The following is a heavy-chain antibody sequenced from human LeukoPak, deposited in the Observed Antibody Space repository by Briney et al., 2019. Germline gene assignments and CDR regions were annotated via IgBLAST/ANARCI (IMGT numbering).Heavy chain of an antibody. CDR3: ARDAAAMARRIDY. Sequence: PGGSLRLSCAASGFTFSSYSMNWVRQAPGKGLEWVSSISSSSSYIYYADSVKGRFTISRDNAKNPLYLQMNSLRAEDTAVYYCARDAAAMARRIDYWGQGTLVTVSS. CDR1: GFTFSSYS. V-gene: IGHV3-21*01. D-gene: IGHD2-2*01. CDR2: ISSSSSYI. J-gene: IGHJ4*02.